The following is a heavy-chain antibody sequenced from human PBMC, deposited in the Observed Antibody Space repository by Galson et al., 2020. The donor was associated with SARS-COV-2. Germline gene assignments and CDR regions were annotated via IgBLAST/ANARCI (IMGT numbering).Heavy chain of an antibody. D-gene: IGHD3-9*01. J-gene: IGHJ3*01. V-gene: IGHV3-30*18. Sequence: GSLRLSCAASGFTFSSYGIHWVRQAPGKGLEWVAVISYDGSKKYYADSVRGRFTISRDNSKNTLFLQMNSLRTEDTALYYCAKSYDMKPRIHDAFDVWGQGTMVTVS. CDR3: AKSYDMKPRIHDAFDV. CDR1: GFTFSSYG. CDR2: ISYDGSKK.